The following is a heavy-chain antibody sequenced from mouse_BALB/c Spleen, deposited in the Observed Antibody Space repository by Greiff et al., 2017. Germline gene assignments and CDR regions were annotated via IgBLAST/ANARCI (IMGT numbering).Heavy chain of an antibody. CDR3: ARSPMDY. Sequence: DVQLVESGGGLVQPGGSRKLSCAASGFTFSSFGMHWVRQAPEKGLEWVAYISSGSSTIYYADTVKGRFTISRDNPKNTLFLQMTSLRSEDTAMYYCARSPMDYWGQGTSVTVSS. J-gene: IGHJ4*01. CDR2: ISSGSSTI. CDR1: GFTFSSFG. V-gene: IGHV5-17*02.